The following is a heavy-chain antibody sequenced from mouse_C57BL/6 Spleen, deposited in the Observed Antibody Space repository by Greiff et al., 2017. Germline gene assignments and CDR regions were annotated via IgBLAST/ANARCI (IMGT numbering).Heavy chain of an antibody. Sequence: EVKLMESGGGLVKPGGSLKLSCAASGFTFSSYTMSWVRQTPEKRLEWVATISGGGGNTYYPDSVKGRFTISRDNAKNTLYLQMSSLRSEDTALYYCARQYGNRGFDYWGQGTTLTVSS. CDR1: GFTFSSYT. D-gene: IGHD2-10*02. CDR3: ARQYGNRGFDY. CDR2: ISGGGGNT. V-gene: IGHV5-9*01. J-gene: IGHJ2*01.